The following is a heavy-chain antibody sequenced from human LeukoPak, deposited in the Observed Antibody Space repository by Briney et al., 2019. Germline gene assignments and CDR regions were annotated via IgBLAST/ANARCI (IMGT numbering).Heavy chain of an antibody. J-gene: IGHJ5*02. Sequence: PSETLSLTCTVSGGSISSSSYYWGWIRQPPGKGLEWIGSIYYSGSTYYNPSLKSRVTISVDTSKNQFSLKLSSVTAADTAVYYCARDQGIWFGESLNWFDPWGQGTLVTVSS. D-gene: IGHD3-10*01. CDR3: ARDQGIWFGESLNWFDP. CDR2: IYYSGST. CDR1: GGSISSSSYY. V-gene: IGHV4-39*01.